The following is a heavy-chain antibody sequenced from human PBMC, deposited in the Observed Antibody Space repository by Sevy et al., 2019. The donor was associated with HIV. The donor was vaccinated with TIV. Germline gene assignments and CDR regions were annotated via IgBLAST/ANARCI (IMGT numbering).Heavy chain of an antibody. CDR2: FYPGNSDV. V-gene: IGHV5-51*01. J-gene: IGHJ3*02. CDR1: GYIFKNYW. D-gene: IGHD3-22*01. CDR3: ARGLYYYDSSGYSDAFDI. Sequence: GESLKISCKGSGYIFKNYWIGCVRQVPGKGLEWMGIFYPGNSDVRYSPSFQGHVTISADKSISAAYLQWRSLKASDTAMYFCARGLYYYDSSGYSDAFDIWGQWTMVTVSS.